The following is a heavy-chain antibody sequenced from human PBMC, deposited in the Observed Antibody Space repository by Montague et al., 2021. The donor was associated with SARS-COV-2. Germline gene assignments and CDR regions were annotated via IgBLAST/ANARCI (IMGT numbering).Heavy chain of an antibody. CDR1: GGSISSGTW. J-gene: IGHJ5*02. CDR3: ARLSSDIGGYFWFDP. D-gene: IGHD1-26*01. Sequence: SETLSLTCAVSGGSISSGTWWTWVRQPPGKGLEWIGEISHSGGTNYNPSLKSRVTISVDESKNQFSLNLNSVTAADTAVYYCARLSSDIGGYFWFDPWGQGTLVSASS. CDR2: ISHSGGT. V-gene: IGHV4-4*02.